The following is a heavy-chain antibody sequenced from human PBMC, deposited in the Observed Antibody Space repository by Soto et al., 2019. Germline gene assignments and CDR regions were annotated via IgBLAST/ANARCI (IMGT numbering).Heavy chain of an antibody. Sequence: LSLTCTVSGGSISSSSYYWGWIRQPPGKGLEWIGSIYYSGSTYYNPSLKSRVTISVDTSKNQFSLKLSSVTAADTAVYYCARLWGDIVVVPAAMKYYYYYMDVWGKGTTVTVSS. CDR3: ARLWGDIVVVPAAMKYYYYYMDV. CDR1: GGSISSSSYY. CDR2: IYYSGST. V-gene: IGHV4-39*01. D-gene: IGHD2-2*01. J-gene: IGHJ6*03.